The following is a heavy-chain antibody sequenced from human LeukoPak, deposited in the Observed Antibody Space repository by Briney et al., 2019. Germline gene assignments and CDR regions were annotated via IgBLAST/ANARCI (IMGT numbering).Heavy chain of an antibody. CDR2: IWYDGSNK. CDR3: ARDYCSSTSCYDY. Sequence: RGSLRLSCAASGFTFNDYGLHWVRQAPGKGLEWVAVIWYDGSNKYYADSVKGRFTISRDNSKNTVYLKMNSLRAEDTALYYCARDYCSSTSCYDYWGQGTMVTVSS. CDR1: GFTFNDYG. J-gene: IGHJ4*02. V-gene: IGHV3-33*01. D-gene: IGHD2-2*01.